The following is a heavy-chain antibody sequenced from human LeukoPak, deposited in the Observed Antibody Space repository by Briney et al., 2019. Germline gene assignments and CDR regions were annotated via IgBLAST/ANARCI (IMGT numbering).Heavy chain of an antibody. D-gene: IGHD3-9*01. CDR1: GGSISSYY. CDR2: IYYSGST. Sequence: SETLSLTCTVSGGSISSYYWSWIRQPPGKGLEWIGYIYYSGSTNYNPSLKSRVTISVDASKNQFSLKLSSVTAADTAVYYCARGPSSYYDILAGWGQGTLVTVSS. CDR3: ARGPSSYYDILAG. V-gene: IGHV4-59*01. J-gene: IGHJ4*02.